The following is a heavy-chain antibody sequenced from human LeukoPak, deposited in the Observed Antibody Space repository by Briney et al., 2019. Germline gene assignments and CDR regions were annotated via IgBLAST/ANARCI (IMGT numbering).Heavy chain of an antibody. CDR3: AKVSLNMVNDAFDI. Sequence: GGSLRLSCAASGFTFSSYAMSWVRQAPDKGLEWVAFIRYDGSRKYYADSVKGRFTISRDNSKNTLYLQMNSLRAEDTAMYYCAKVSLNMVNDAFDIWGQGTMVSVSS. CDR2: IRYDGSRK. J-gene: IGHJ3*02. D-gene: IGHD4/OR15-4a*01. CDR1: GFTFSSYA. V-gene: IGHV3-30*02.